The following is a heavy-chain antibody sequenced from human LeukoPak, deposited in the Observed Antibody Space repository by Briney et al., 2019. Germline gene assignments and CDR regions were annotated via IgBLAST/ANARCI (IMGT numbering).Heavy chain of an antibody. CDR3: ARGAEYYAIWRGYAGYSDY. Sequence: SETLSLTCTVSRYSISSGYYWGWIRQPPGKGLEWIGSISHSGSTYYNPSLRSRVTISLDRSKKKFSLKLTSVTAADTAVYFCARGAEYYAIWRGYAGYSDYWGQGISVAVSS. CDR1: RYSISSGYY. V-gene: IGHV4-38-2*02. CDR2: ISHSGST. J-gene: IGHJ4*02. D-gene: IGHD3-3*01.